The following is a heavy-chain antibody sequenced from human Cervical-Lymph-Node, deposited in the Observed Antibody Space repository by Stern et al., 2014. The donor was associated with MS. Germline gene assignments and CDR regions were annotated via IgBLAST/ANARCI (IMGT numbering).Heavy chain of an antibody. CDR1: GDSISSGGYY. V-gene: IGHV4-61*02. CDR3: ARDRQWLIDY. J-gene: IGHJ4*02. D-gene: IGHD6-19*01. Sequence: QVQLQESGPGLVKPSQTLSLTCSVSGDSISSGGYYWNWIRQPAGKGLEWIGRIYTTGSTNLNPSLDSRVTMSVDTSKNHFPLQPGSVTAADTAVYYCARDRQWLIDYWGQGTLVTVSS. CDR2: IYTTGST.